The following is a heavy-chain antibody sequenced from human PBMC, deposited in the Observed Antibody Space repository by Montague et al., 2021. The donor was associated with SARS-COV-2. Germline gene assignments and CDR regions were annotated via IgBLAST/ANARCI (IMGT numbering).Heavy chain of an antibody. CDR3: ASSYYYGSGTYVYNYYMDV. CDR1: GGFVSSSPYY. CDR2: ISYSGRT. Sequence: SETLSLTCTVSGGFVSSSPYYWGWIRQPPGRGLEWVGSISYSGRTYFXXXLKSRLTISVDSSENQFSLRLRSVTAADTAVYYCASSYYYGSGTYVYNYYMDVWGKGTTVTVSS. D-gene: IGHD3-10*01. V-gene: IGHV4-39*01. J-gene: IGHJ6*03.